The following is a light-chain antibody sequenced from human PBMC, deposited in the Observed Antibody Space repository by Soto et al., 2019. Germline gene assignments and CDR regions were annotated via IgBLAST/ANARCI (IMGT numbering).Light chain of an antibody. Sequence: EIVLTQSPGTLSLSPGERATLSCRASQSLTNSYLAWYQQKPGQAPRLLISGASSRATGIPDRFSGSGSGRDCTLTISRLEPEDFAVYYCQQYGSSYTFGQGTKLEIK. CDR2: GAS. CDR3: QQYGSSYT. CDR1: QSLTNSY. V-gene: IGKV3-20*01. J-gene: IGKJ2*01.